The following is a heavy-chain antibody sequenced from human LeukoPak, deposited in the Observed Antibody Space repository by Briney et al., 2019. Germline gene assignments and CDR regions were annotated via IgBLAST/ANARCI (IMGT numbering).Heavy chain of an antibody. J-gene: IGHJ4*02. D-gene: IGHD1-1*01. V-gene: IGHV3-23*01. CDR1: GFTFNNYA. Sequence: GGSLRLSCAASGFTFNNYAMSWVRQAPGKGLEWVSAISDNGGDRKYADSVNGRFTIYRDNSRNTLFLQMNSLRVEDTAIYYCGRDWKLDYWGQGTLVTVSS. CDR3: GRDWKLDY. CDR2: ISDNGGDR.